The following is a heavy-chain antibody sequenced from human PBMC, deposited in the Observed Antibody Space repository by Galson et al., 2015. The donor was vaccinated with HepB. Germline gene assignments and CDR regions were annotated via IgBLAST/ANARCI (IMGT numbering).Heavy chain of an antibody. CDR2: IYHSGSS. CDR1: GGSITSSYW. Sequence: ETLSLTCAVSGGSITSSYWWSWVRQPPGKGLEWIGDIYHSGSSNYKPSLKSRVTISVDKSKNQFSLQLRSVTAADAAVYYCARASSYSSSYYDFWGQGILVTVSS. D-gene: IGHD6-13*01. CDR3: ARASSYSSSYYDF. J-gene: IGHJ4*02. V-gene: IGHV4-4*02.